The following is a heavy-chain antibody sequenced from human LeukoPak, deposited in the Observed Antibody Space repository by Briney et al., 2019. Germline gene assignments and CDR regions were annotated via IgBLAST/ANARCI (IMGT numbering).Heavy chain of an antibody. J-gene: IGHJ4*02. CDR1: GFTFSDYY. CDR3: ARVRVVRGYFDY. Sequence: KTGGSLRLSCAASGFTFSDYYMSWIRQAPGKGLEWVSSISSSSSYIYYADSVKGRFTISRDNAKNSLYLQMNSLRAEDTAVYYCARVRVVRGYFDYWGQGTLVTVSS. D-gene: IGHD2-15*01. V-gene: IGHV3-11*06. CDR2: ISSSSSYI.